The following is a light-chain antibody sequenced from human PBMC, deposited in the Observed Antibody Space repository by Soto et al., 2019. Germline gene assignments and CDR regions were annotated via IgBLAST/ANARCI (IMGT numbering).Light chain of an antibody. V-gene: IGKV1-5*03. CDR3: QQYKTYPYT. CDR2: RAS. Sequence: DIQMTQSPSTLSASVGDRVTITCRASQSIDRWLAWYQQKPGKAPKLLIYRASSLESGVPSRFSGSGSGTEFTLTVSSLQPDDFTAYYCQQYKTYPYTFAQGTKLEIK. CDR1: QSIDRW. J-gene: IGKJ2*01.